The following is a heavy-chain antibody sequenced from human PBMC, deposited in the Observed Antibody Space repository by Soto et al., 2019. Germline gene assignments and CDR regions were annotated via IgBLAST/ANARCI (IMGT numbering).Heavy chain of an antibody. V-gene: IGHV3-7*01. CDR2: IKQDGSEK. CDR3: ASLGRHG. D-gene: IGHD3-16*01. CDR1: GFTFSDSW. Sequence: EVQLVESGGGLVQPGGSLRLSCAASGFTFSDSWMDWVRQAPGKGPEWVANIKQDGSEKNYVDSVKGRFIISRDYAKNSLYLQMNILRAEDTAVYYCASLGRHGWGQGTTVTVSS. J-gene: IGHJ6*02.